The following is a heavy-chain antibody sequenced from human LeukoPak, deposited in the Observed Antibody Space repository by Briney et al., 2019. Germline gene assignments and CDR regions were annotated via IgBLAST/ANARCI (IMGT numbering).Heavy chain of an antibody. D-gene: IGHD3-10*01. Sequence: GASVKVSCKASGGTFSSYAISWVRQAPGQGLEWMGGIIPIFGTANYAQKFQGRVTITADESTSTAYMELSSLRSEDTAVYYCASGRSGVRGVQYYFDYWGQGTLVTVSS. J-gene: IGHJ4*02. CDR3: ASGRSGVRGVQYYFDY. CDR1: GGTFSSYA. V-gene: IGHV1-69*13. CDR2: IIPIFGTA.